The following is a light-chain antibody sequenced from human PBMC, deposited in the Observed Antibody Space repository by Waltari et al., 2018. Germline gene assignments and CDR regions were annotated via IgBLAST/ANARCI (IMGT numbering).Light chain of an antibody. CDR3: QNHERLPAT. V-gene: IGKV3-20*01. J-gene: IGKJ1*01. Sequence: EVALTQSPGTLSLSPGETATLSCRASQSIGRYLVWYQQKSGQAPRLLIYGASTRATGIPDRFSGSGSGTDFSLTISRLEAEDFAVYYCQNHERLPATFGQGTKVEIK. CDR1: QSIGRY. CDR2: GAS.